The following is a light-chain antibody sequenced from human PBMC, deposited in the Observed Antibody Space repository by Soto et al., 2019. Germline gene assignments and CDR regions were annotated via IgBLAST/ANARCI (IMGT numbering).Light chain of an antibody. CDR3: CSYAGSYT. J-gene: IGLJ1*01. V-gene: IGLV1-40*01. CDR2: GNS. CDR1: SCNIGAGYY. Sequence: QSVLTQPPSVSGAPGQRVTISCTGTSCNIGAGYYVHWYQQLPGTAPKLLIYGNSKRPSGVPDRFSGSKSGNTASLTISGLQAEDEADYYCCSYAGSYTFGTGTKVTV.